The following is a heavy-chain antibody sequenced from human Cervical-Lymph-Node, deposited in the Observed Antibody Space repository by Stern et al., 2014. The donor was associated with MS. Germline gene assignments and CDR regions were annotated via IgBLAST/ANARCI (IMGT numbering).Heavy chain of an antibody. V-gene: IGHV3-21*02. CDR1: GFAFNTYT. J-gene: IGHJ6*02. Sequence: EVQLVESGGGLVTPGGSLRLSCAASGFAFNTYTMTWVRQAPGQGLEWVSSIISRSTSIYYSDSLKARFTISRDNAKNSLYLQMNSLRAEDTAVYYCARDSHYYGMNVWGQGTTVTVSS. CDR3: ARDSHYYGMNV. CDR2: IISRSTSI.